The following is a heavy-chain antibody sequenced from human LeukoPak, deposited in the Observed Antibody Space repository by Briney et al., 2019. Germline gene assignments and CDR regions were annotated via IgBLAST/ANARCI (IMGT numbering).Heavy chain of an antibody. Sequence: SVKVSCKASGGTFSSYAISWVRQAPGQGLEWMGRIIPILGIANYAQKFQGRVTMTEDTSTDTAYMELSSLRSEDTAVYYCATDYPSMIVVVFNYWGQGTLVTVSS. D-gene: IGHD3-22*01. V-gene: IGHV1-69*04. CDR1: GGTFSSYA. CDR2: IIPILGIA. J-gene: IGHJ4*02. CDR3: ATDYPSMIVVVFNY.